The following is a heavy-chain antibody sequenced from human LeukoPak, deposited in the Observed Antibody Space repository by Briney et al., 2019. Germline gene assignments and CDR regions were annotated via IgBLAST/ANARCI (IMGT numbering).Heavy chain of an antibody. Sequence: ASVKVSCKASGYTFTGYFMHWVRQASGQGLEWMGRINPNSGGTNYAQKFQGRVTMTRDTSISTAYMELSRLRSDDTAVYYCARGGIAAAGTIPEDWFDPWGQGTLVTVSS. CDR3: ARGGIAAAGTIPEDWFDP. J-gene: IGHJ5*02. CDR2: INPNSGGT. CDR1: GYTFTGYF. V-gene: IGHV1-2*06. D-gene: IGHD6-13*01.